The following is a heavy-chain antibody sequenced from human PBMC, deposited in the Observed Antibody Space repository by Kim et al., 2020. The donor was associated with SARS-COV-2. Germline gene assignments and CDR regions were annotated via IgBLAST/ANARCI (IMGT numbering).Heavy chain of an antibody. CDR2: IWYDGSKQ. J-gene: IGHJ6*02. CDR3: ARDLSYYYGSGNTYYYAMDV. V-gene: IGHV3-33*01. CDR1: GFTFSNYG. Sequence: GGSLRLSCAASGFTFSNYGIHWVRQAPGKGLEWVAVIWYDGSKQEYADSVKGRFSISRDNSKNTLALQMSSLRAEDTAVYYCARDLSYYYGSGNTYYYAMDVWGQGTTVTVSS. D-gene: IGHD3-10*01.